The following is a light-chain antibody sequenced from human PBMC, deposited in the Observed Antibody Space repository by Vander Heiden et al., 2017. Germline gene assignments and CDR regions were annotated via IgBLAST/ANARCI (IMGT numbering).Light chain of an antibody. CDR2: EVS. Sequence: QSALTQPASVSGSPGQSITISCTGTSSDVGGYNYVSWYQQHPVKAPKLIIFEVSHRPSGVSHRFSGSKSGTTASLTISGLQADDEADYYCSSNTSTSTPHFVFETGTTVTVL. J-gene: IGLJ1*01. CDR3: SSNTSTSTPHFV. V-gene: IGLV2-14*01. CDR1: SSDVGGYNY.